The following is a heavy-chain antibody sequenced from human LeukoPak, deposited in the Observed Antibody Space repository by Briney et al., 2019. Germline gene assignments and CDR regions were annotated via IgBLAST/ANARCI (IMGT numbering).Heavy chain of an antibody. J-gene: IGHJ4*02. CDR2: INHNGNVN. CDR3: AKESVGTFDY. D-gene: IGHD7-27*01. Sequence: GGSLRLSCAASGFTFSSYWMNWARQAPGKGLEWVASINHNGNVNYYVDSVKGRFTISRDNAKNSLYLQMSNLRAEDTAVYYCAKESVGTFDYWGQGTLVTVSS. CDR1: GFTFSSYW. V-gene: IGHV3-7*03.